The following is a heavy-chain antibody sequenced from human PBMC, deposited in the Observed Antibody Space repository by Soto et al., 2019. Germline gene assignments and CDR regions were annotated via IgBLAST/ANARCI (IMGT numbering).Heavy chain of an antibody. CDR1: GGSFSGSY. Sequence: SETLSLTCAVYGGSFSGSYWSWIRQPQGKGLEWIGEINHSGSTNYNPSLKSRVTISVDTSKNQFSLKLSSVTAADTAVYYCATGYCTNGVCYTRTLSGMDVWGQGTTVTVSS. CDR3: ATGYCTNGVCYTRTLSGMDV. D-gene: IGHD2-8*01. J-gene: IGHJ6*02. V-gene: IGHV4-34*01. CDR2: INHSGST.